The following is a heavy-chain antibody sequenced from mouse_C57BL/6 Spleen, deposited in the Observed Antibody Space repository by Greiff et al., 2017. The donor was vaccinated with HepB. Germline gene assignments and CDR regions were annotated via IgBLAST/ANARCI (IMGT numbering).Heavy chain of an antibody. Sequence: QVHVKQSGAELVKPGASVKISCKASGYAFSSYWMNWVKQRPGKGLEWIGQIYPGDGDTNYNGKFKGKATLTADKSSSTAYMQLSSLTSEDSAVYFCARSNYGSSYDFDYWGQGTTLTVSS. D-gene: IGHD1-1*01. CDR3: ARSNYGSSYDFDY. J-gene: IGHJ2*01. CDR1: GYAFSSYW. CDR2: IYPGDGDT. V-gene: IGHV1-80*01.